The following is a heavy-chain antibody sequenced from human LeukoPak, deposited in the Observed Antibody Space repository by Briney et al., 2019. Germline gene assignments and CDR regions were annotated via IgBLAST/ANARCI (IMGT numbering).Heavy chain of an antibody. CDR2: INHSGST. J-gene: IGHJ5*02. D-gene: IGHD6-13*01. V-gene: IGHV4-34*01. CDR1: GGSFSGYY. CDR3: ARWQDSSWYGRWFDP. Sequence: SETLSLTCAVYGGSFSGYYWSWLRQPPGKGLEWIGEINHSGSTNYDPSLKSRVTISVDTSKNQFSLKLSSVTAADTAVYYCARWQDSSWYGRWFDPWGQGTLVTVSS.